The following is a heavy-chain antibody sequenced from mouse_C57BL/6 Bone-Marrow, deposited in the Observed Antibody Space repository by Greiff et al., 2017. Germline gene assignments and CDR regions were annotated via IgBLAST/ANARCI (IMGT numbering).Heavy chain of an antibody. CDR3: ALYYYGSSYYFDY. CDR1: GYTFTSYW. D-gene: IGHD1-1*01. V-gene: IGHV1-50*01. J-gene: IGHJ2*01. CDR2: IYPSDSYT. Sequence: QVQLQQPGAELVKPGASVKLSCKASGYTFTSYWMQWVKQRPGQGLEWIGEIYPSDSYTNYNQKFKGKATLTVDTSSSTAYMQLSSLTSEDSAVYYCALYYYGSSYYFDYWGQGTTLTVSS.